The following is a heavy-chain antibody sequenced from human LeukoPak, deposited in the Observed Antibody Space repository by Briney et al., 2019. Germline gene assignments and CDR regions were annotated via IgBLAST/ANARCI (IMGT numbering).Heavy chain of an antibody. CDR3: ASVFEEVNWFDP. CDR1: GYTFTGYY. CDR2: INPNCGGT. Sequence: GASVKVSCKASGYTFTGYYMHWVRQAPGQGLEWMGWINPNCGGTNYAQKFQGRVTMARDTSISTAYMELSRLRSDDTAVYYCASVFEEVNWFDPWGQGTLVTVSS. J-gene: IGHJ5*02. V-gene: IGHV1-2*02.